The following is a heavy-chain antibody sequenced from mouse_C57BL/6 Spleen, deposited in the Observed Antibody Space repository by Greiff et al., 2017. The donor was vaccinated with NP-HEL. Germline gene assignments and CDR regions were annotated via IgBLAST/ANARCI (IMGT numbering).Heavy chain of an antibody. CDR3: ARGVVAEYYAMDY. CDR1: GYAFSSSW. CDR2: IYPGDGDT. V-gene: IGHV1-82*01. D-gene: IGHD1-1*01. Sequence: QVQLQQSGPELVKPGASVKISCKASGYAFSSSWMNWVKQRPGKGLEWIGRIYPGDGDTNYNGKFKGKATLTADKSSSTAYMQLSSLTSEDSAVYFCARGVVAEYYAMDYWGQGTSVTVSS. J-gene: IGHJ4*01.